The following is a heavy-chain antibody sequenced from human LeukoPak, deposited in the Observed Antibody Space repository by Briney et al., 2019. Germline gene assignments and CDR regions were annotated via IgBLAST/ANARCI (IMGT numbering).Heavy chain of an antibody. Sequence: PGRSLRLSCAASGFTFSSCGMHWVRQAPGKGLEWVAVISYDGSNKYYAGSVKGRFTISRDNSKGTLYLQMNSLRAEDTAVYYCARVRPGSNYVDFDYWGQGTLVTVSS. V-gene: IGHV3-33*05. J-gene: IGHJ4*02. CDR2: ISYDGSNK. CDR1: GFTFSSCG. D-gene: IGHD4-11*01. CDR3: ARVRPGSNYVDFDY.